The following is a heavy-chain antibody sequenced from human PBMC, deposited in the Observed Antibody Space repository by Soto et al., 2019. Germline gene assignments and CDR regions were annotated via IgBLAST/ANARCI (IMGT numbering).Heavy chain of an antibody. Sequence: PSETLSLTCVVYGESFGGFYWSWVRQSPGKELEWIGEISQTETTAYSPSLKSRVSISADTSKKQFSLTLTSVTAADTAVNYCVHSPNVAVDHWGHGTLVTVSS. CDR1: GESFGGFY. CDR3: VHSPNVAVDH. V-gene: IGHV4-34*01. D-gene: IGHD2-15*01. CDR2: ISQTETT. J-gene: IGHJ4*01.